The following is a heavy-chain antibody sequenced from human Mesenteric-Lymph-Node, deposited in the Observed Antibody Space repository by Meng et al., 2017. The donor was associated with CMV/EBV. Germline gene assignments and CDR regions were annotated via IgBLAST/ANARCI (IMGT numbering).Heavy chain of an antibody. V-gene: IGHV4-4*02. J-gene: IGHJ4*02. CDR2: VYPGGST. CDR1: GGSISSSYW. CDR3: ARHAVSAPYYFDY. D-gene: IGHD2-2*01. Sequence: SETLSLTCAVSGGSISSSYWWSWVRQPPGKGLEWIGEVYPGGSTKYNPSLKSRITISVDKSKNQFSLNLISVTAADTAVYYCARHAVSAPYYFDYWGQGTLVTVSS.